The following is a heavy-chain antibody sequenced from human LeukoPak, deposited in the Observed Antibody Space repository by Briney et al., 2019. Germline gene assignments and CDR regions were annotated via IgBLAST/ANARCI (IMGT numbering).Heavy chain of an antibody. D-gene: IGHD1-26*01. Sequence: GGSLRLSCAASGFTFSSYAMHWVRQAPGKGLEWVAVISYDGSNKYYADSVKGRFTISRDNSKNTLYLQMNSLRAEDTAVYYCAREFSGSPFDYWGQGTLVTVSS. CDR2: ISYDGSNK. CDR3: AREFSGSPFDY. V-gene: IGHV3-30*04. CDR1: GFTFSSYA. J-gene: IGHJ4*02.